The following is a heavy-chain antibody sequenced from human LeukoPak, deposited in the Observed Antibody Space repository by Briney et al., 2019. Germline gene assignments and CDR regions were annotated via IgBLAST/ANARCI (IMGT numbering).Heavy chain of an antibody. V-gene: IGHV1-2*02. Sequence: ASVKVSCKASADTFSGYYINWVRQAPGQGLEWMGWINLNSGGTNDAQKFQDRVTMTRDTSISTAYMELSRLRSGDTAVYYCARSPDILTGENFDFWGQGTLVTVSS. CDR2: INLNSGGT. CDR3: ARSPDILTGENFDF. J-gene: IGHJ4*02. CDR1: ADTFSGYY. D-gene: IGHD3-9*01.